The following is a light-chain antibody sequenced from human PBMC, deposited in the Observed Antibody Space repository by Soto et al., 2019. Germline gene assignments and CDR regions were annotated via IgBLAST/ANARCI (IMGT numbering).Light chain of an antibody. J-gene: IGKJ1*01. V-gene: IGKV3-15*01. CDR1: QSVSSY. Sequence: EMVMTQSPATLSVSPGERVTLSCRASQSVSSYLAWYQQKPGQPPRLLIYVASTRAAGIPARFSGSGSGTEFTLTISSLQSEDIAVYYCQQYKDWPPWFGQGTKVEIK. CDR2: VAS. CDR3: QQYKDWPPW.